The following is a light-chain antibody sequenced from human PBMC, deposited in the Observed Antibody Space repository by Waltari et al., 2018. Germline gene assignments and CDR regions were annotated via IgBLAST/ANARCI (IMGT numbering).Light chain of an antibody. V-gene: IGKV4-1*01. J-gene: IGKJ2*01. Sequence: DIVMTQSPDSLAVSLGERPTINCPSSPSVLYSSNNKNYLAWYQQKPGQPPKLLIYWASTRESGVPDRFSGSGSGTDFTLTISSLQAEDVAVYYCQQYYSTPLYTFGQGTKLEIK. CDR1: PSVLYSSNNKNY. CDR3: QQYYSTPLYT. CDR2: WAS.